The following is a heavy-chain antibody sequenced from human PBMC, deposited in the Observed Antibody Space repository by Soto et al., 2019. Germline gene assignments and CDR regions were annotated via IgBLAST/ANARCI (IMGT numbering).Heavy chain of an antibody. CDR2: IWYDGSNK. CDR1: GFTFSSYG. Sequence: QVQLVESGGGGVQPGRSLRLSCAASGFTFSSYGMHWVRQAPGKGLEWVAVIWYDGSNKYYADSVKGRFTISRDNSKNPLHLHMNGLRAEDTAVYYCARVMATVTTEDSFDIWGQGTMVTFSS. J-gene: IGHJ3*02. V-gene: IGHV3-33*01. CDR3: ARVMATVTTEDSFDI. D-gene: IGHD4-17*01.